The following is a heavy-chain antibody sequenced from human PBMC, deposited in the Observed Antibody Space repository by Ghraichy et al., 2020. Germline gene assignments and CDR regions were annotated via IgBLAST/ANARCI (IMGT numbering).Heavy chain of an antibody. V-gene: IGHV3-23*01. CDR3: AKDHGGIVATIVKRGAAY. D-gene: IGHD5-12*01. Sequence: GGSLRLSCAASGFTFSSYAMSWVRQAPGKGLEWVSAISGSGGSTYYADSVKGRFTISRDNSKNTLYLQMNSLRAEDTAVYYCAKDHGGIVATIVKRGAAYWGQGTLVTVSS. CDR1: GFTFSSYA. CDR2: ISGSGGST. J-gene: IGHJ4*02.